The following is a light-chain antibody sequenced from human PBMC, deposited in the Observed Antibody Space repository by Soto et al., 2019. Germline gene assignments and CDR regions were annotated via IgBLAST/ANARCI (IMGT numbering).Light chain of an antibody. Sequence: QSVLTQPASESRSPGQSITITCTGTSSDVGGYNYVSWYQQHPVKAPKLMIYDVTNRPSGVSDRFSGSKSGNTASLTISGLQAEDEADYYCSSYTSSSTPYVFGTGSKVTVL. CDR3: SSYTSSSTPYV. J-gene: IGLJ1*01. CDR2: DVT. CDR1: SSDVGGYNY. V-gene: IGLV2-14*01.